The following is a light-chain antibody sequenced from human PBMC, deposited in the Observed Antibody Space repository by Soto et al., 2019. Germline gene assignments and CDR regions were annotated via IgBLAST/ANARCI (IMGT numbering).Light chain of an antibody. CDR1: SSDVGGYNY. V-gene: IGLV2-8*01. CDR3: GSYAVSNPYV. J-gene: IGLJ1*01. Sequence: QSVLTQPPSASGSPGQSVTISCTGTSSDVGGYNYVSWYQQHPGKAPKLMIYEVSKRPSGVPDRFSGSKSGNTASLTVSGLQAEDEADYYCGSYAVSNPYVFGTGTKVTVL. CDR2: EVS.